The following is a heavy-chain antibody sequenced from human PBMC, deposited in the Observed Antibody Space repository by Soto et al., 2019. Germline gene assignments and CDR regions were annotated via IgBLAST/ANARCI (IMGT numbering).Heavy chain of an antibody. Sequence: SVKVSCKASGFTFTSSAVQWVRQARGQRLEWIGWIVVGSGNTNYAQKFQERVTITRDMSTSTAYMELSSLRSEDTAVYYCAADFNCSGGSCYFPYYYYYGMDVWGQGTTVTVSS. V-gene: IGHV1-58*01. CDR1: GFTFTSSA. D-gene: IGHD2-15*01. CDR3: AADFNCSGGSCYFPYYYYYGMDV. CDR2: IVVGSGNT. J-gene: IGHJ6*02.